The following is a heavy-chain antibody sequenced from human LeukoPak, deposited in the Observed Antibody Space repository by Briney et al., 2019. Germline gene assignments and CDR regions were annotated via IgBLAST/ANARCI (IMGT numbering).Heavy chain of an antibody. CDR3: ARDGTHRLTGTSHWFDP. D-gene: IGHD1-7*01. CDR1: GYTFTSYD. Sequence: GASVKVSCKASGYTFTSYDINWVRPAPGQGLEWMGGIIPIFGTANYAQKFQGRVTITTDESTSTAYMELSSLRSEDTAVYYCARDGTHRLTGTSHWFDPWGQGTLVTVSS. CDR2: IIPIFGTA. V-gene: IGHV1-69*05. J-gene: IGHJ5*02.